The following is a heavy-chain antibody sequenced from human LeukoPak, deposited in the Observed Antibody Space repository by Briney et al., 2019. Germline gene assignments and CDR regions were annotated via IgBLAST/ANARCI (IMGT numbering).Heavy chain of an antibody. J-gene: IGHJ4*02. CDR1: GGSISSYY. Sequence: SETLSLTCSVSGGSISSYYWSWIRQPPGKGLEWIGYIYYSGSTNYNPSLKSRVTISVDTSKNQFSLKLSSVTAADTAVYYCARGSMADIVGATTFDYWGQGTLVTVSS. V-gene: IGHV4-59*01. CDR3: ARGSMADIVGATTFDY. CDR2: IYYSGST. D-gene: IGHD1-26*01.